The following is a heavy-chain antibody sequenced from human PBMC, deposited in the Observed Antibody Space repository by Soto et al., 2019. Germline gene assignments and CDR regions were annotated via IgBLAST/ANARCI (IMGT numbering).Heavy chain of an antibody. CDR3: ARWGTMGGLDV. CDR1: GFTFRSYV. CDR2: TSYDGSNN. J-gene: IGHJ4*02. Sequence: QVQLVESGGGVVQPGTSLRLSCVGSGFTFRSYVIHWVRQAPGKGLEWVALTSYDGSNNFYGDSVKGRFTISRDNSRNTVELQMDSLRLEDTALYYCARWGTMGGLDVWGQGTLVSVSS. D-gene: IGHD3-16*01. V-gene: IGHV3-33*05.